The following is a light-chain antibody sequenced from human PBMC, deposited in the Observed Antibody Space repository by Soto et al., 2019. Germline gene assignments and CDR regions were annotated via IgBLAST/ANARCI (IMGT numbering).Light chain of an antibody. CDR3: QQYNNWPPIT. CDR2: GAS. Sequence: EVVMTQSPATLSVSPVEIVALAFMASQSVRSNLAWYQQKPGQSPRLLIYGASTRATGIPARFSGSGSGTEFTLTISSLQSEDFAVYYCQQYNNWPPITFGQGTRLEIK. CDR1: QSVRSN. V-gene: IGKV3-15*01. J-gene: IGKJ5*01.